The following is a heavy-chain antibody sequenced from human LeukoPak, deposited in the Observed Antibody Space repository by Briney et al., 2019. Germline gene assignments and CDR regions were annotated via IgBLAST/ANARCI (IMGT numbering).Heavy chain of an antibody. J-gene: IGHJ4*02. D-gene: IGHD5-18*01. CDR3: AREQGSRGYSYVDY. Sequence: SGGSLRLSCAASGFTFSSYGMHWVRQAPGKGLERVAFIRYDGSNKYYADSVKGRFTISRDNAKNSLYLQMNSLRAEDTAVYYCAREQGSRGYSYVDYWGQGTLVTVSS. V-gene: IGHV3-30*02. CDR2: IRYDGSNK. CDR1: GFTFSSYG.